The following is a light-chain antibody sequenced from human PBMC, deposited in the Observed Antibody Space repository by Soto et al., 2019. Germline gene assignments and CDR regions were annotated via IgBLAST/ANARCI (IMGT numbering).Light chain of an antibody. V-gene: IGLV2-8*01. CDR2: EVS. J-gene: IGLJ2*01. CDR3: SSYGGSKV. Sequence: QSALTQPPSASGSPGQSVTISCTGTSSDVGGYNYVSWYQQHPGKAPKLIIYEVSKRPSGVPDRFSGSKSGNTASLTVSGLQAEDEADYYCSSYGGSKVFGGGTKFTVL. CDR1: SSDVGGYNY.